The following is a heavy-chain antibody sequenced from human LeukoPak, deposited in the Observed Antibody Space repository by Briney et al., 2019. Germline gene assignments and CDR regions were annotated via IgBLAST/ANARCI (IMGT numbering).Heavy chain of an antibody. J-gene: IGHJ4*02. V-gene: IGHV4-39*01. CDR3: ARLDVAVTAEVDY. Sequence: PSETLSLTCTVSGGSISSSSYYWGWIRQPPGKGLEWIGSIYYSGSTYYNPSLKSRVTISVDTSKNQFSLKLSSVTAADTAVYYCARLDVAVTAEVDYWGQGTLVTVSS. CDR1: GGSISSSSYY. CDR2: IYYSGST. D-gene: IGHD2-21*02.